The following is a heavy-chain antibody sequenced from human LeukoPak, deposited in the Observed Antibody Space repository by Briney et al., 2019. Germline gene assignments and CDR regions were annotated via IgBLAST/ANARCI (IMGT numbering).Heavy chain of an antibody. CDR3: AKGDSMIVEVDFDY. J-gene: IGHJ4*02. Sequence: GGSLRLSCAASGFTFSSYAMSWVRQAPGKGVEWVSAISGSGGSTYYADSVKGRFTISRDNSKNTLYLQMNSLRAEDTAVYYCAKGDSMIVEVDFDYWGQGTLVTVSS. D-gene: IGHD3-22*01. CDR2: ISGSGGST. CDR1: GFTFSSYA. V-gene: IGHV3-23*01.